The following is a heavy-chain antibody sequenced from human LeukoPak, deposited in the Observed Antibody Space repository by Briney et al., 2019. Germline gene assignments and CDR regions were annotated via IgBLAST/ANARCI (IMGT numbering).Heavy chain of an antibody. J-gene: IGHJ4*02. CDR2: IYTSGST. CDR3: ARDRTAYSSSWYFDY. D-gene: IGHD6-13*01. CDR1: GGSISSYY. Sequence: SETLSLTCTVSGGSISSYYLSWIRQPAGKGLEWIGRIYTSGSTNYNPSLKNRGTMSVDPSKTQFSLKLSSVTAADTAVYYCARDRTAYSSSWYFDYWGQGTLVTVSS. V-gene: IGHV4-4*07.